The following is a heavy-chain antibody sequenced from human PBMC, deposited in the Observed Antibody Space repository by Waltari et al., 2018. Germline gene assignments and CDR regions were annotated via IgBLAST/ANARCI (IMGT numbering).Heavy chain of an antibody. D-gene: IGHD2-15*01. CDR3: ARGYCSGGSCYYLLGDAFDI. J-gene: IGHJ3*02. Sequence: QLQLQESGPGLVKPSETLSLTCTVSGGSISSSSYYWGWIRQPPGKGLEWIGSIYYSGSTKYNPALKSRGTISVDTSKNQLSLTLDSGTAADTAVYYCARGYCSGGSCYYLLGDAFDIWGQGTMVTVSS. V-gene: IGHV4-39*01. CDR2: IYYSGST. CDR1: GGSISSSSYY.